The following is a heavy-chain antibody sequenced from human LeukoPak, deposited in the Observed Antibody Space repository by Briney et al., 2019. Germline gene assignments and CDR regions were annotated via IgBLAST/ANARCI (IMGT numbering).Heavy chain of an antibody. D-gene: IGHD3-9*01. V-gene: IGHV4-61*02. CDR1: GGSIGSGSYY. CDR3: AGGRVSNYDILTGYYFYYYMDV. Sequence: SQTLSLTCTVSGGSIGSGSYYWSWIRQPAGKGLEWIGRIYTSGSTNYNPSLRSRVTISVDTSKNQFSLKLSSVTAADTAVYYCAGGRVSNYDILTGYYFYYYMDVWGKGTTVTISS. J-gene: IGHJ6*03. CDR2: IYTSGST.